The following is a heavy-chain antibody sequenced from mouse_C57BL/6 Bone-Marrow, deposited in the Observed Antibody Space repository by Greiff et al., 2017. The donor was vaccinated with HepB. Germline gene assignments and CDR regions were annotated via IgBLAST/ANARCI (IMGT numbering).Heavy chain of an antibody. J-gene: IGHJ3*01. V-gene: IGHV1-64*01. CDR3: ARGGFLAWFAY. CDR2: IHPNSGST. CDR1: GYTFTSYW. Sequence: VQLQQSGAELVKPGASVKLSCKASGYTFTSYWMHWVKQRPGQGLEWIGMIHPNSGSTNYNEKFKSKATLTVDKSSSTAYMQLSSLTSEDSAVYYCARGGFLAWFAYWGQGTLVTVSA.